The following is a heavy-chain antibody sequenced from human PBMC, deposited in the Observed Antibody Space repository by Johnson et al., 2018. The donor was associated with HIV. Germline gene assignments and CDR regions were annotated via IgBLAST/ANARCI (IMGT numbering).Heavy chain of an antibody. Sequence: VQLVESGGGLTQPGGSLRLSCAASGFTVRSNYMSWVRQAPGKGLEWVSVIYSGGSTGYADSVEGRFTISRVNAKNSLYLQMNSLRAEDTALYYCAREGRMDYGAPRAAFDIWGQGTMVTVSS. J-gene: IGHJ3*02. CDR2: IYSGGST. V-gene: IGHV3-53*01. CDR1: GFTVRSNY. CDR3: AREGRMDYGAPRAAFDI. D-gene: IGHD4-17*01.